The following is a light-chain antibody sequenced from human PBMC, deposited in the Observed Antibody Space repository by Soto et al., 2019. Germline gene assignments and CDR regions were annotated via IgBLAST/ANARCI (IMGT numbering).Light chain of an antibody. Sequence: EIVMTQSPATLSVSPGERATLSCRASQSVSSNLAWYQHKPGQAPRLLIYGASTRATGIPARFSGSGSGTEFTLTICRLQSEDFAVYYCQQYNKWPLTFGGGTKVESK. V-gene: IGKV3-15*01. CDR3: QQYNKWPLT. CDR1: QSVSSN. J-gene: IGKJ4*01. CDR2: GAS.